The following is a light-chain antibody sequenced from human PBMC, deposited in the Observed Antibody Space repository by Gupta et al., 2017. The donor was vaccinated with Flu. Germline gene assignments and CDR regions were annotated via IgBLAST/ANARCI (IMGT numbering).Light chain of an antibody. CDR1: QSISSY. CDR2: AAS. J-gene: IGKJ2*01. CDR3: QQSYRTPRT. Sequence: DIQMTQSPSSLSASVGDRVTITCRASQSISSYLNWYQQKPVKAPKLLIYAASSLQSGVPSRFSGSGSGTDFTLTISSLQPEDFATYYCQQSYRTPRTCGQGTKLEIK. V-gene: IGKV1-39*01.